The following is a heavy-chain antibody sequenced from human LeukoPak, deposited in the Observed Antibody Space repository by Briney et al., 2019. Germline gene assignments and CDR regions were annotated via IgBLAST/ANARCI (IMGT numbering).Heavy chain of an antibody. CDR3: ARSVFGDYSFDY. CDR2: IFHSGST. D-gene: IGHD3-16*01. Sequence: SETLSLTCTVSGGSISSYYWGWIRQPPGKGLGWIGYIFHSGSTNSNPSLKGRVTISVDTSKNQFSLKLSSVTAADTAVYYCARSVFGDYSFDYWGQGTLVTVSS. J-gene: IGHJ4*02. CDR1: GGSISSYY. V-gene: IGHV4-59*01.